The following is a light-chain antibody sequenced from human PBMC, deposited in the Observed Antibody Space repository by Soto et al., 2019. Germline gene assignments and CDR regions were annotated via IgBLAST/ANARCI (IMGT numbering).Light chain of an antibody. Sequence: GDRVTITCRASQVMKNYLNWYQHKPGKAPKLLIYDASFLETGVPSRFSGSGSGTDFTLTISSLQPEDIATYYCQQSDHVPFFGGGSKVELK. V-gene: IGKV1-33*01. J-gene: IGKJ4*01. CDR2: DAS. CDR3: QQSDHVPF. CDR1: QVMKNY.